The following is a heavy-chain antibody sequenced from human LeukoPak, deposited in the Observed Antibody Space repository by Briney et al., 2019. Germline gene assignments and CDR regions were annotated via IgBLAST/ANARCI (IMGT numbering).Heavy chain of an antibody. D-gene: IGHD5-12*01. CDR3: ARRGSSAVGLNYYYYMDV. CDR1: GGSFSGYY. J-gene: IGHJ6*03. CDR2: INHSEST. V-gene: IGHV4-34*01. Sequence: SETLSLTCAVYGGSFSGYYWSWIRQPPGKGLEWIGEINHSESTDYNPSLKSRVTISVDTSKNQFSLKLNSVTAADTAVYYCARRGSSAVGLNYYYYMDVWGKGTTVTVSS.